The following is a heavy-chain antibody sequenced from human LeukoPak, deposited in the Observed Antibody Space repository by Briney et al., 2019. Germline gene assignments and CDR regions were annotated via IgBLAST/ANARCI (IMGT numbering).Heavy chain of an antibody. CDR1: GFTFSDYD. D-gene: IGHD1-1*01. CDR3: AKGNGLKYYYYGMDV. V-gene: IGHV3-23*01. J-gene: IGHJ6*02. CDR2: VSKSGDST. Sequence: GGSLRLSCAASGFTFSDYDMAWVRQAPGKGLEWVSTVSKSGDSTYYADSVKGRFTVSRDNSKDTLYLQMNNLRVADAAVYYCAKGNGLKYYYYGMDVWGQGTTVTVSS.